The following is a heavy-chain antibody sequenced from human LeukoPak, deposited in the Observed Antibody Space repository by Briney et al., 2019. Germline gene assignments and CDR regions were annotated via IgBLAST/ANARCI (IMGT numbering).Heavy chain of an antibody. D-gene: IGHD2-2*01. V-gene: IGHV4-34*01. Sequence: SETLSLTCAVYGGSFSGYYWSWIRQPPGKGLEWIGEINHSGSTNYNPSLKSRVTISVDTSKNQFSLKLSSVTAADTAVYYCARVGIVVVPAAPPTHMDVWGKGTTVTASS. CDR2: INHSGST. CDR1: GGSFSGYY. J-gene: IGHJ6*03. CDR3: ARVGIVVVPAAPPTHMDV.